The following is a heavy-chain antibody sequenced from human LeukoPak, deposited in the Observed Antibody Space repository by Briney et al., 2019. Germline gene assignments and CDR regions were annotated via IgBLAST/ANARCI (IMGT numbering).Heavy chain of an antibody. D-gene: IGHD3-16*02. CDR2: MNPKNGKT. Sequence: ASVKVSCKASGYTFTNYDINWVRQATGQGLEWMGWMNPKNGKTGYAQMFQGRVSMTRDASIATAYMELRSLKYEDTAVYYCARGRLRLGELSLSHLYYFDYWGQGTLVTVSS. V-gene: IGHV1-8*01. CDR3: ARGRLRLGELSLSHLYYFDY. CDR1: GYTFTNYD. J-gene: IGHJ4*02.